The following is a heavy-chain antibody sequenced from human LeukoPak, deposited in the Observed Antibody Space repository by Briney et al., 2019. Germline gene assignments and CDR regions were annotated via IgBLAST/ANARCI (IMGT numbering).Heavy chain of an antibody. J-gene: IGHJ4*02. CDR3: AGGSGSIPS. V-gene: IGHV4-34*01. CDR1: GGSFSGYY. D-gene: IGHD3-10*01. CDR2: INHSGST. Sequence: SETLSLTCAVYGGSFSGYYWSWIRQPPGKGLEWIGEINHSGSTNYNPSLKSRVTMSVDTSKNQFSLRVTSVTAADTAVYYCAGGSGSIPSWGQGTLVTVSS.